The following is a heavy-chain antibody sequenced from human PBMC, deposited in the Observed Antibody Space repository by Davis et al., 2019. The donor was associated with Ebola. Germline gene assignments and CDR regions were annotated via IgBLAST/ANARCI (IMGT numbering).Heavy chain of an antibody. D-gene: IGHD7-27*01. CDR1: GGSISSYY. Sequence: PSETLSLTCTVSGGSISSYYWSWIRQPPGKGLEWIGYIYYSGSTNYNPSLKSRVTISVDTSKNQFSLKLSSVTAADTAVYYCARFVPAQLGGFDYWGQGTLVTVSS. CDR3: ARFVPAQLGGFDY. V-gene: IGHV4-59*01. J-gene: IGHJ4*02. CDR2: IYYSGST.